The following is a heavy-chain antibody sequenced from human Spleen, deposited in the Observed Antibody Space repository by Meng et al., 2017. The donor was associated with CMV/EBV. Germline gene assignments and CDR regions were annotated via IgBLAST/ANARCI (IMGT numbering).Heavy chain of an antibody. CDR2: IWDDGTDE. CDR3: ARVIVGATSWFDP. Sequence: CAASGFSFRRYKMHWVRQAPGKGLEWVAAIWDDGTDENYADSVKGRFTISRDNSKNTLYLQMNSLSAEDTAVYYCARVIVGATSWFDPWGQGTLVTVSS. V-gene: IGHV3-33*01. J-gene: IGHJ5*02. D-gene: IGHD1-26*01. CDR1: GFSFRRYK.